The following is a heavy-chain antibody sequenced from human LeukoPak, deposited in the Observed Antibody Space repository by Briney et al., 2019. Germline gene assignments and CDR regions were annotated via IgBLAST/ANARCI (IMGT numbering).Heavy chain of an antibody. Sequence: GGSLRLSCAASGFTFSNYGMHWVRQAPGQGLEWVSFIRYDGSNEYYADSVKGRFTISRDNSKNTLYLQMNSLRGDDSAVYFCANDLGTGTTGGTRFDPWGQGTLVTVSS. CDR2: IRYDGSNE. D-gene: IGHD1-1*01. CDR3: ANDLGTGTTGGTRFDP. J-gene: IGHJ5*02. V-gene: IGHV3-30*02. CDR1: GFTFSNYG.